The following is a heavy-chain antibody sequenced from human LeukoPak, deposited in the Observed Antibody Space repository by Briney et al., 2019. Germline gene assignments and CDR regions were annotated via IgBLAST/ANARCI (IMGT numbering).Heavy chain of an antibody. V-gene: IGHV4-38-2*02. J-gene: IGHJ4*02. Sequence: PSETLSLTCTVSGYSITSDYYWGWIRQPPGKGLEWIGYIYDTGITNYNPSLKSRVTISVDTSKNQFFLKLTSATAADTAVYYCARIPGRWLQLDYWGQGTLVTVSS. CDR1: GYSITSDYY. CDR2: IYDTGIT. D-gene: IGHD5-24*01. CDR3: ARIPGRWLQLDY.